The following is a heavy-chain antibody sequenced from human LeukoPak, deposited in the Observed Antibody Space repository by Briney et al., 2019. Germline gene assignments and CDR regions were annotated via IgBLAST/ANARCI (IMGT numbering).Heavy chain of an antibody. J-gene: IGHJ5*02. V-gene: IGHV4-30-2*01. Sequence: SETLSLTCTVSGGSISSGGYYWSWIRQPPGKGLEWIGYIYHSGSTYYNPSLKSRVTISVDRSKNQFSLKLSSVTAADTAVYYCARAVLGYCSSTSCLNWFDPWGQGTLVTVSS. CDR2: IYHSGST. CDR3: ARAVLGYCSSTSCLNWFDP. D-gene: IGHD2-2*01. CDR1: GGSISSGGYY.